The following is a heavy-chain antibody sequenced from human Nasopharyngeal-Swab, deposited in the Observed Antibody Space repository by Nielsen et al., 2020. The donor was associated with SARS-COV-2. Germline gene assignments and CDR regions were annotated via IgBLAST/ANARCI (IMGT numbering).Heavy chain of an antibody. J-gene: IGHJ4*02. CDR1: GDSIISYY. CDR3: ARHPRYYDSSGYHFDY. Sequence: SETLSLTCSVSGDSIISYYWSWIRQPPGNGLEWIGYMYYSGSPSHNPSLKSRVTISVDTSKNQSSLKLSSVTAADTAVYYCARHPRYYDSSGYHFDYWGQGTLVTVSS. V-gene: IGHV4-59*08. CDR2: MYYSGSP. D-gene: IGHD3-22*01.